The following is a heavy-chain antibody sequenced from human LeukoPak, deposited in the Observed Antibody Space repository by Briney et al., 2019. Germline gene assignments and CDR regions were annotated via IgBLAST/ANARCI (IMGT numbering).Heavy chain of an antibody. V-gene: IGHV4-59*01. CDR2: IYYSGST. Sequence: SETLSLTCTVSGGSISSYYWSWIRQPPGKGLEWIGYIYYSGSTNYNPSLKSRVTISVDTSKNQFSLELSSVTAADTAVYYCANGAVAGTLDYWGQGTLVTVSS. D-gene: IGHD6-19*01. CDR1: GGSISSYY. J-gene: IGHJ4*02. CDR3: ANGAVAGTLDY.